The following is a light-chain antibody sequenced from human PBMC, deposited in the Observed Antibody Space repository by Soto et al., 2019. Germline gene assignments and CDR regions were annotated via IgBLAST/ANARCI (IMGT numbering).Light chain of an antibody. J-gene: IGKJ4*01. CDR1: QSVSRN. V-gene: IGKV3-15*01. CDR2: GAS. Sequence: EIVMTQSPATLSVSPGERATLSCRASQSVSRNLAWYQQKPGQAPRLLIYGASTRATGMPARFSGSGSGTEFTLTISSLQSEDFAVYYCQQYNNWPLTFGGGTK. CDR3: QQYNNWPLT.